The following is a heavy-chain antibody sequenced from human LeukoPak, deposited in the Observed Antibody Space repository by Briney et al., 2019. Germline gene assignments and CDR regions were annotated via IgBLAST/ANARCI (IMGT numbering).Heavy chain of an antibody. Sequence: PSETLSLTCTVSGGSISSGGYYWNWIRQPPGKGLEWIGYIYYSGSMYYNPSLKSRVTISEDTSKNQFSLQLNSVTPEDTAVYYCVGTVAGRGGFDYWGQGTLVTVSS. CDR1: GGSISSGGYY. V-gene: IGHV4-30-4*01. J-gene: IGHJ4*02. CDR3: VGTVAGRGGFDY. CDR2: IYYSGSM. D-gene: IGHD6-19*01.